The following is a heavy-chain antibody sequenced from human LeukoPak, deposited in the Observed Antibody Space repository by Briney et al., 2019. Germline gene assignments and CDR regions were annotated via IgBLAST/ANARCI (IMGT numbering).Heavy chain of an antibody. D-gene: IGHD5-24*01. CDR2: IRSKANSYAT. V-gene: IGHV3-73*01. CDR3: TSVYRDGYNFSDY. Sequence: GGSLRLSCAASGFTFSGSAMHWVRQASGKGLEWVGRIRSKANSYATAYAASVKGRFTISRDDSKNTAYLQMNSLKTEDTAVYYCTSVYRDGYNFSDYWGQGTLVTVSS. CDR1: GFTFSGSA. J-gene: IGHJ4*02.